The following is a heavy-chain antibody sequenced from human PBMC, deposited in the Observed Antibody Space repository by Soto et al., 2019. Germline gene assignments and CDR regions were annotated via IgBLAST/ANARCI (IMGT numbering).Heavy chain of an antibody. V-gene: IGHV1-69*19. J-gene: IGHJ4*02. CDR1: GGTFNTYA. Sequence: QVQLVQSGAEMKKPGSSVKVSCQSSGGTFNTYAMNWVRQAPGQGPEWMGDISPMFGAANYAPKFQGRGTITADESTGTSYMQLSSLTSEDTALYFCARDAQVHTPAFVYWGQGTLVTVSS. CDR3: ARDAQVHTPAFVY. D-gene: IGHD3-10*01. CDR2: ISPMFGAA.